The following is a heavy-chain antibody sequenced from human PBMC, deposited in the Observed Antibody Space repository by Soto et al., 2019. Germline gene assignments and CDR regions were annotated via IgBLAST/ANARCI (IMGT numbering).Heavy chain of an antibody. J-gene: IGHJ5*01. Sequence: QLQLQESGPGLVKPSETLSLTCTVSGDSITSSLYYWGWVRQPPGKGLEWIGSIYHSGSTYYNPSLKGRVTISVDTAKNQFSLKLTAVSAADTAVYYCARHRVGLLELPPLDSWGQGTLVTVSS. CDR1: GDSITSSLYY. CDR2: IYHSGST. D-gene: IGHD3-3*01. V-gene: IGHV4-39*01. CDR3: ARHRVGLLELPPLDS.